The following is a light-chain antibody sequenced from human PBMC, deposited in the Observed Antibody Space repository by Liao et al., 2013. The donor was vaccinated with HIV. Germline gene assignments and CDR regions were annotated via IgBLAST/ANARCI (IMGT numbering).Light chain of an antibody. J-gene: IGLJ2*01. CDR3: QSADSSGTPYVV. CDR2: KDS. CDR1: KLGDKY. Sequence: SYELTQPPSVSVSPGQTASITCSGDKLGDKYACWYQQKPGQAPVLVIYKDSERPSGIPERFSGSSSGTTVTLTISGVQAEDEADYYCQSADSSGTPYVVFGGGTKLTVL. V-gene: IGLV3-25*03.